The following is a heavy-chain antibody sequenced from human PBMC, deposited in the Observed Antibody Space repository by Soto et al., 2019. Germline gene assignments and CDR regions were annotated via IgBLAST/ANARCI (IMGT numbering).Heavy chain of an antibody. Sequence: AGGSLKNSRKGSGYSVTSHWIGWVGQMPGESLEWMGIIYPGDSDTRYSPSFQGQVTISADKSISTAYLQWSSLKASDTAMYYCARLSGCSSTSCYTHMDVWGQGTTVTVSS. J-gene: IGHJ6*02. D-gene: IGHD2-2*02. CDR1: GYSVTSHW. CDR2: IYPGDSDT. V-gene: IGHV5-51*01. CDR3: ARLSGCSSTSCYTHMDV.